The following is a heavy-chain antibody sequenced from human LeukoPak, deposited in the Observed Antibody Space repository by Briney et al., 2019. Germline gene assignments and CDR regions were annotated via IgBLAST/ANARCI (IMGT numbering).Heavy chain of an antibody. CDR1: GGSINSYY. CDR3: ARGGSNYYSGIDY. CDR2: MFSSGTS. D-gene: IGHD3-22*01. J-gene: IGHJ4*02. V-gene: IGHV4-4*07. Sequence: PSETLSLTCSVSGGSINSYYWSWIRQPAGKGLEWIGRMFSSGTSNYNPSLKSRVTMSVDTSKNQFSLRLSSVTAADTAVYYCARGGSNYYSGIDYWGQGTLVTVSS.